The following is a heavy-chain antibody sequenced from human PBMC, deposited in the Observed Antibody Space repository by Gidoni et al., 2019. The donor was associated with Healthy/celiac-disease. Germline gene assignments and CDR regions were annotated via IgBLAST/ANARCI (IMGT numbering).Heavy chain of an antibody. D-gene: IGHD4-4*01. CDR2: INAGNGNA. Sequence: QVQLVQSGAEAKTPGASVKGSCKASGYTFTSYAMHWVRQAPGQGREWMGWINAGNGNAKYSQKFQSRVTITRDTSASTAYMELSSLRSEDTAVYYCAREFSSNAYGMDVCGQGTTVTVSS. V-gene: IGHV1-3*01. J-gene: IGHJ6*02. CDR1: GYTFTSYA. CDR3: AREFSSNAYGMDV.